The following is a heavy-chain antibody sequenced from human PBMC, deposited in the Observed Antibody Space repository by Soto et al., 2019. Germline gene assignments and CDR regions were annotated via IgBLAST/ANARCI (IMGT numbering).Heavy chain of an antibody. D-gene: IGHD2-2*01. J-gene: IGHJ6*02. V-gene: IGHV1-2*04. Sequence: ASVKVSCKASGYTFTDFYMHWVRQAPGQGLEWMGWINPNSGGVNYAQKFQGWVTMTRDTSISTAYMDLSGLTSEDTAVYYCARGNGCSSTSCYLYYGMDVWGQGTTVTVS. CDR2: INPNSGGV. CDR1: GYTFTDFY. CDR3: ARGNGCSSTSCYLYYGMDV.